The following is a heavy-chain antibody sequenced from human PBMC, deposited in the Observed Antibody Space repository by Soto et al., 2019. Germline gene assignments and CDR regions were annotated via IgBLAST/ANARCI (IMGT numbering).Heavy chain of an antibody. CDR3: ARVGSRTAFDP. J-gene: IGHJ5*02. D-gene: IGHD1-26*01. V-gene: IGHV4-59*01. Sequence: SETLSLTCTVSGGSISSYYWSWIRQPPGKGLEWIGYIYYSGSTNYNPSLKSRVTISVDTSKNQFSLKLSSVTAADTAVYYCARVGSRTAFDPWGQGTLVTVSS. CDR1: GGSISSYY. CDR2: IYYSGST.